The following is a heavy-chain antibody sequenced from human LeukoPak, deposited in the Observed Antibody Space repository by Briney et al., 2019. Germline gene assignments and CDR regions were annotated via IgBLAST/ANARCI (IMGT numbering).Heavy chain of an antibody. CDR3: AKDLSSGGSCYVADY. V-gene: IGHV3-23*01. CDR2: ISGSGGST. Sequence: GGSLRLSCAASGFTFSSYAMSWVRQAPGKGLEWVSAISGSGGSTYYADSVKGRFTISRDNSKNTLYLQMNSLRAEDTAVYYCAKDLSSGGSCYVADYWGQGTLVTVSS. CDR1: GFTFSSYA. D-gene: IGHD2-15*01. J-gene: IGHJ4*02.